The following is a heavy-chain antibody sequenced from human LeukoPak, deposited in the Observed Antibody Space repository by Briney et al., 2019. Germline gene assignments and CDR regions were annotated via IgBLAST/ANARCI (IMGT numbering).Heavy chain of an antibody. J-gene: IGHJ4*02. D-gene: IGHD4-17*01. CDR2: IWYDGSNK. CDR3: ARDVSDYGDYSDY. Sequence: PGRSLRLSCAASGFIFSSYGIHWVRQAPGKGLEWVAVIWYDGSNKYYADSVKGRFTISRDNSKNTLYLQMNSLRAEDTAVYYCARDVSDYGDYSDYWGQGTLVTVSS. CDR1: GFIFSSYG. V-gene: IGHV3-33*01.